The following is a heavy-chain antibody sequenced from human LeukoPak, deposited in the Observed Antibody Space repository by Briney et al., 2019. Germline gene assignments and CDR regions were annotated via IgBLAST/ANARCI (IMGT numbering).Heavy chain of an antibody. CDR3: ARPSPPLVT. CDR1: GGSFSGYY. V-gene: IGHV4-34*01. J-gene: IGHJ3*01. D-gene: IGHD2/OR15-2a*01. Sequence: SETLSLTCAVYGGSFSGYYWSWIRQPPGKGLEWIGEINHGGSTNYNPSLKSRVTISVDTSKNQFSLKLSSVTAADTAVYYCARPSPPLVTWGQGTVVTVSS. CDR2: INHGGST.